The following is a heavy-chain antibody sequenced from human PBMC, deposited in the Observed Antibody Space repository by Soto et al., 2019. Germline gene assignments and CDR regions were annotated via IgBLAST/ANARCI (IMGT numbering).Heavy chain of an antibody. CDR1: GFNIKTYS. Sequence: VQLVESGGGLVKPGGSLRLSCAASGFNIKTYSMNWIRQAPGKGLEWVSAISSSGSHIYYADAVKGRFTISRDNANNAVFLQMNSLRAEDTGVYYCTRDESASSSSWHDYWGQGTLVTVSS. CDR2: ISSSGSHI. V-gene: IGHV3-21*03. D-gene: IGHD6-19*01. CDR3: TRDESASSSSWHDY. J-gene: IGHJ4*02.